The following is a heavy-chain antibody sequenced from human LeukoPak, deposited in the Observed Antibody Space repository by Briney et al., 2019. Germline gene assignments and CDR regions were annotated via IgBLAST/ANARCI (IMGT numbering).Heavy chain of an antibody. V-gene: IGHV3-23*01. D-gene: IGHD3-9*01. Sequence: GGSLRLSCAASGFTFSSYAMHWVRQAPGKGLEWVSAISGSGGSTYYADSVKGRFTISRDNSKNTLYLQMNSLRAEDTAVYYCAKASYDILTGYYLYYFDYWGQGTLVTVSS. CDR1: GFTFSSYA. CDR2: ISGSGGST. J-gene: IGHJ4*02. CDR3: AKASYDILTGYYLYYFDY.